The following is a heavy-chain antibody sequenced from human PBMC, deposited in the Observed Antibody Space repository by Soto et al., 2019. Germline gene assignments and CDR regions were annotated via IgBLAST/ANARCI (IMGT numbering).Heavy chain of an antibody. CDR3: ARRSGDYVGWFDP. CDR1: GFTVSINY. J-gene: IGHJ5*02. Sequence: EVQLVETGGGLIQPGGSLRLSCAASGFTVSINYMSWVRQAPGKGLEWVSVIYSGGSTYYADSVKGRFTISRDNSKNTLYLQMNSLRAEDTAVYYCARRSGDYVGWFDPWGQGTLVTVSS. D-gene: IGHD4-17*01. CDR2: IYSGGST. V-gene: IGHV3-53*02.